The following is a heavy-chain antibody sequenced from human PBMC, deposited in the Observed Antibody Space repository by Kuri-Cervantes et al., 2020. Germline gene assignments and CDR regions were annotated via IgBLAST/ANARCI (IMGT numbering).Heavy chain of an antibody. CDR1: GFTFSSYG. CDR2: IWYDGSNK. D-gene: IGHD7-27*01. J-gene: IGHJ6*04. V-gene: IGHV3-33*01. CDR3: AREGAGWGRGMDV. Sequence: GGSLRLSCAASGFTFSSYGMHWVRQAPGKGLEWVAVIWYDGSNKYYADSVKGRFTISRDNSKNTLYLQMNSLRAEDTAVYYCAREGAGWGRGMDVWGKGTTVTVSS.